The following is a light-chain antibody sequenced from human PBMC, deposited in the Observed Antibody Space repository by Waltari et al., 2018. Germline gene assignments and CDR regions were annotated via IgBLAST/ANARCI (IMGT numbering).Light chain of an antibody. Sequence: DIQMTQSPSSLSASVGDRVTITCRASQSISNHLNWYHHKPGKAPKLLIYAASSLQSGVPSMFRGSSSETDFTLTISSLQREDAATYYCQESYSLSWTFGQGTKVEIK. CDR2: AAS. V-gene: IGKV1-39*01. CDR1: QSISNH. CDR3: QESYSLSWT. J-gene: IGKJ1*01.